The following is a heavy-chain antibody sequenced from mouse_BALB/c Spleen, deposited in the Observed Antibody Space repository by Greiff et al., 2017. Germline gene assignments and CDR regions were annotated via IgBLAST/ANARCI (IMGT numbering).Heavy chain of an antibody. CDR3: ARGRYYYGSSYDAMDY. V-gene: IGHV5-6-5*01. CDR2: ISSGGST. J-gene: IGHJ4*01. CDR1: GFTFSSYA. Sequence: EVKLVESGGGLVKPGGSLKLSCAASGFTFSSYAMSWVRQTPEKRLEWVASISSGGSTYYPDSVKGRFTISRDNARNILYLQMSSLRSEDTAMYYCARGRYYYGSSYDAMDYWGQGTSVTVSS. D-gene: IGHD1-1*01.